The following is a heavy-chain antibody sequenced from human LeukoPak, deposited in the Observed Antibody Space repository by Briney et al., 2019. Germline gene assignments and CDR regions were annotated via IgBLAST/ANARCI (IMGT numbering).Heavy chain of an antibody. J-gene: IGHJ4*02. CDR1: GFTFSTYA. V-gene: IGHV3-23*01. CDR2: ISGSGTGT. Sequence: GGSLRLSCAASGFTFSTYAMNWVRQAPGKGPEWVSAISGSGTGTYYADSVKGRFTISRDNSKNSLYLQMNSLRAEDTAKYYCAKEGGSIVGGTIPFDYWGQGTLVTVSS. CDR3: AKEGGSIVGGTIPFDY. D-gene: IGHD1-26*01.